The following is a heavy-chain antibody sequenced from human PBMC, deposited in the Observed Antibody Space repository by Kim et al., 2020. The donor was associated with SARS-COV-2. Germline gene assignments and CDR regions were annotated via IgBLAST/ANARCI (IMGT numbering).Heavy chain of an antibody. CDR2: IYYSGST. Sequence: SETLSLTCTVSGGSISSGGYYWSWIRQHPGKGLEWIGYIYYSGSTYYNPSLKSRVTISVDTSKNQFSLKLSSVTAADTAVYYCARGLVPAAKVVWFDPWGQGTLFTASS. V-gene: IGHV4-31*03. CDR3: ARGLVPAAKVVWFDP. J-gene: IGHJ5*02. D-gene: IGHD2-2*01. CDR1: GGSISSGGYY.